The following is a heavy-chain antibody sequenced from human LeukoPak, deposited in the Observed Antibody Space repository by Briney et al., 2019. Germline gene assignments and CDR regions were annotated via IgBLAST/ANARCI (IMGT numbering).Heavy chain of an antibody. CDR3: AHSCGGGNSAYFDY. Sequence: SGPTLVKPXQTLTLTCTFSGFSLSTSGVGVGWIRQPPGKALEWLALIYWDDDKRYSPSLKSRLTITKDTSKNQVVLTMTNMDPVDTATYYCAHSCGGGNSAYFDYWGQGTLVTVSS. CDR2: IYWDDDK. D-gene: IGHD4-23*01. V-gene: IGHV2-5*02. J-gene: IGHJ4*02. CDR1: GFSLSTSGVG.